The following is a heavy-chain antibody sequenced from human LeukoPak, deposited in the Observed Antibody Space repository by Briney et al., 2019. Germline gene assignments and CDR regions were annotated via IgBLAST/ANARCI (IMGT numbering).Heavy chain of an antibody. V-gene: IGHV3-7*03. D-gene: IGHD6-13*01. CDR1: GFTFSSYW. CDR3: AKTRPLDSSSWSHGDY. CDR2: IKQDGSEK. J-gene: IGHJ4*02. Sequence: GGSLRLFCAASGFTFSSYWMSWVRQAPGKGLEWVANIKQDGSEKYYVDSVKGRFTISRDNAKNSLYLQMNSLRAEDTAVYYCAKTRPLDSSSWSHGDYWGQGTLVTVSS.